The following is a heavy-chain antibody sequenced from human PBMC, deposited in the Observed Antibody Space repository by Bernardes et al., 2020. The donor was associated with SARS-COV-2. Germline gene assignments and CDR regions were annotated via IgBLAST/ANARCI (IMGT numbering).Heavy chain of an antibody. CDR3: ARAPSGYYDILTGYYLMDV. Sequence: GGSLRLSCAASGFTFSSYSMNWVRQAPGKGLEWVSYISSSSSTIYYADSVKGRFTISRDNAKNSLYLQMNSLRDEDTAVYYCARAPSGYYDILTGYYLMDVWGQGTTVTVSS. D-gene: IGHD3-9*01. CDR1: GFTFSSYS. CDR2: ISSSSSTI. V-gene: IGHV3-48*02. J-gene: IGHJ6*02.